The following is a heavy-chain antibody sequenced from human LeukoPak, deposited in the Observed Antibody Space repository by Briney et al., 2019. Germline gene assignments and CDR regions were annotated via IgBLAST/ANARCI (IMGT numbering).Heavy chain of an antibody. CDR2: ISGSGGST. Sequence: PGGSLRLSCAASGFTFSSYAMSWVRQAPGEGLEWVSAISGSGGSTYYADSVKGRFTISRDNSKNTLYLQMHSLRAEDTAVYYCAKAFYYGSGSYWFDPWGQGTLVTVSS. CDR3: AKAFYYGSGSYWFDP. CDR1: GFTFSSYA. J-gene: IGHJ5*02. V-gene: IGHV3-23*01. D-gene: IGHD3-10*01.